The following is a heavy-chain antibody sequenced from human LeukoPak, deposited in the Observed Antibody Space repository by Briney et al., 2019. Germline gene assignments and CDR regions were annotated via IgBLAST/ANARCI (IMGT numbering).Heavy chain of an antibody. CDR1: GGSISSYY. CDR2: IYYSGST. Sequence: ASETLSLTCTVSGGSISSYYWSWIRQPPGKGLEWIGYIYYSGSTNYNPSLKSRVTISVDTSKNQFSLKLSSVTAADTAVYFCAREASRAGTYYFDYWGQGTLLTVSS. CDR3: AREASRAGTYYFDY. D-gene: IGHD3-10*01. J-gene: IGHJ4*02. V-gene: IGHV4-59*01.